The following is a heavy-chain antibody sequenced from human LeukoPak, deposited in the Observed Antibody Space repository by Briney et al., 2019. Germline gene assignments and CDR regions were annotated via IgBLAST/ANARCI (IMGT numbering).Heavy chain of an antibody. V-gene: IGHV1-18*01. J-gene: IGHJ4*02. CDR1: GYTFTSYG. D-gene: IGHD3-16*02. Sequence: GASVKVSCKASGYTFTSYGISWVRQAPGQGLEWMGWISAYNGNTNSAQKLKGTVTMTTETSTSTAYTELRSLRSDDTAVYYCARGLSGYDYVWGSYRKYYFDYWGQGALVTVSS. CDR3: ARGLSGYDYVWGSYRKYYFDY. CDR2: ISAYNGNT.